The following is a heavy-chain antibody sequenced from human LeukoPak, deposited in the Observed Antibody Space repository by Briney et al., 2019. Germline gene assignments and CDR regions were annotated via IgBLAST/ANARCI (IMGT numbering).Heavy chain of an antibody. CDR2: INPNSGGS. Sequence: ASVKVSCKASGYTFTGYFMHWVRQAPGQGLEWMGWINPNSGGSNYAQKFQGRVTMTRDTSISTAYMELSRLRSDDTAVYYCARDQEQLWLFDYWGQGTLVTVSS. J-gene: IGHJ4*02. V-gene: IGHV1-2*02. D-gene: IGHD5-18*01. CDR3: ARDQEQLWLFDY. CDR1: GYTFTGYF.